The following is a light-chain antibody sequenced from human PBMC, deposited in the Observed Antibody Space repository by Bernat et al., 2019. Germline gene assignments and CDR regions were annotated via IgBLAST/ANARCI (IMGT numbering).Light chain of an antibody. J-gene: IGKJ2*01. Sequence: EIVLTQSPGTLSLSPGETATLSCRASQSVSSSYLAWYQQKPGQDPRLLMYATSSRATGIPDRFSGSVSGTDFTLTISRLEPEDFAVYYCQVYGNSPPAYTFGQGTKLEIQ. V-gene: IGKV3-20*01. CDR1: QSVSSSY. CDR3: QVYGNSPPAYT. CDR2: ATS.